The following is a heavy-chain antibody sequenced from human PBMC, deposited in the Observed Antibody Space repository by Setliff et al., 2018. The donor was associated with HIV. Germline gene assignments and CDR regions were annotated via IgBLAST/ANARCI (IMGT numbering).Heavy chain of an antibody. CDR1: GLTFSTSA. CDR3: ARDPYPYADYGDWYFDL. D-gene: IGHD4-17*01. J-gene: IGHJ2*01. V-gene: IGHV3-23*01. CDR2: ISRSGVST. Sequence: GGSLRLSCVVSGLTFSTSAMSWVRQGPGKGLHWVAGISRSGVSTHYADPVKGRFSTSRDNSKNTLLLQMNSLRVEDTAVYYCARDPYPYADYGDWYFDLWGRGTLVTVSS.